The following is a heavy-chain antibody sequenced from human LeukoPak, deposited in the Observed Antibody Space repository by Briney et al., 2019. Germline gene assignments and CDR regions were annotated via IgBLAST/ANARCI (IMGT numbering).Heavy chain of an antibody. J-gene: IGHJ4*02. CDR1: GFTFSSYW. CDR2: IKQDGGEK. V-gene: IGHV3-7*01. D-gene: IGHD5-12*01. Sequence: GGSLRLSCAASGFTFSSYWMNCVRQAPGKGLEWVATIKQDGGEKYYVDSVKGRFTISRDNAKDSLYLQMNSLRAEDTAVYYCARDEGTSGYDLLDYWGQGTLVTVSS. CDR3: ARDEGTSGYDLLDY.